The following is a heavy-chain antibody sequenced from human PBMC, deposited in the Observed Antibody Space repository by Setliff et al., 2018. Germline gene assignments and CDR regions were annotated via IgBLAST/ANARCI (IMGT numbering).Heavy chain of an antibody. J-gene: IGHJ4*01. CDR2: ISAYTGNT. CDR1: GYTFTNYG. Sequence: ASVTVSCKASGYTFTNYGISWVRQAPGQGLEWMGWISAYTGNTYSAQKFQGRLTMTTDKSTNMAYLDLRGLRLDDTAIYFCLRLVRYCSRTACQRTSGDEVWGQGTLVTVSS. V-gene: IGHV1-18*01. D-gene: IGHD2-8*01. CDR3: LRLVRYCSRTACQRTSGDEV.